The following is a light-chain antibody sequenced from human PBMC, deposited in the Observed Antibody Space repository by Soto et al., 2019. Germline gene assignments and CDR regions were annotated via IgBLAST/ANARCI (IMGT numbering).Light chain of an antibody. CDR3: SSYTISTTYL. V-gene: IGLV2-14*03. J-gene: IGLJ1*01. CDR1: SNDVGLYNY. CDR2: DVT. Sequence: QSVLTQPASVSGSPGESITISCTGTSNDVGLYNYVSWYQQHPGKAPKLMIYDVTERPSGVSNRFSGSKSGNTASLTISGLQAEDEGDYYCSSYTISTTYLFGTGTKVTVL.